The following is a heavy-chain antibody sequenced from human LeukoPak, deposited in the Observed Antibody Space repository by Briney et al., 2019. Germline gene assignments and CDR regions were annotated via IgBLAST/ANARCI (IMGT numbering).Heavy chain of an antibody. Sequence: GGSLRLSCAASGFTFSTYYMSWVRQAPGKGLEGVSSISTSSSYIYYADSVKGRFTISRDNAKNSQYLQMNRLRVEDTAVYYCARVGLDRRGYSGYEAFDYWGQGTLVTVSS. J-gene: IGHJ4*02. CDR3: ARVGLDRRGYSGYEAFDY. CDR1: GFTFSTYY. D-gene: IGHD5-12*01. V-gene: IGHV3-21*01. CDR2: ISTSSSYI.